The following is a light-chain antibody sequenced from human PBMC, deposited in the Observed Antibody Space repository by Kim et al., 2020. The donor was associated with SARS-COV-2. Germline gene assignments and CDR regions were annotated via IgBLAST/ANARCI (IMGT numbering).Light chain of an antibody. CDR1: KLGDKY. CDR2: QDS. Sequence: SVSPGQTASITCSGDKLGDKYACWYQQKPGQSSVLVIYQDSKRPSGIPERFSGSNSGNTATLTISGTQAMDEADYYCQAWDSSFVVFGGGTQLTVL. CDR3: QAWDSSFVV. V-gene: IGLV3-1*01. J-gene: IGLJ2*01.